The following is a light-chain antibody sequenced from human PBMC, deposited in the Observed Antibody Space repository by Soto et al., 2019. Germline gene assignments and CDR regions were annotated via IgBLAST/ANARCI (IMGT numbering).Light chain of an antibody. V-gene: IGKV3-15*01. CDR2: GAS. CDR1: QSVSSY. Sequence: EKVMTQSPATPSMSPGERATLSCRASQSVSSYLAWYQQKPGQAPRLLIYGASTRATGIPARFSGSGSGTEFTLTISSLQSEDFAVYYCQQYNNWPSWTFGQGTKVEIK. CDR3: QQYNNWPSWT. J-gene: IGKJ1*01.